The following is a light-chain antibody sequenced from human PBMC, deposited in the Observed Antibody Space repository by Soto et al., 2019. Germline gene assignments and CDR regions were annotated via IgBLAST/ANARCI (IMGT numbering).Light chain of an antibody. V-gene: IGLV2-8*01. J-gene: IGLJ1*01. CDR3: NPFAGSNNLSV. CDR1: SSDVGGYNS. Sequence: QSALTQPPSASGSPGQSVTISCTGTSSDVGGYNSVSWYQQHPGKAPKLIIYAVSERPSGVPDRFSGSKSGNTASLTVSGLQAEDEADYYCNPFAGSNNLSVFGTGTKVTVL. CDR2: AVS.